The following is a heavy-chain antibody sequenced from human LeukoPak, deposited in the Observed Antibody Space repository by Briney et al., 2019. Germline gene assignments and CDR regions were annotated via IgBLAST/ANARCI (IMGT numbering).Heavy chain of an antibody. V-gene: IGHV1-69*04. Sequence: ASVKVSCKTSGGTFSSYAISWVRQAPGQGLGWMGRIIPILGIANYAQKFQGRVTITADKSTSTAYMELSSLRSEDTAVYYCARGRYSGYDSAFDIWGQGTMVTVSS. D-gene: IGHD5-12*01. J-gene: IGHJ3*02. CDR3: ARGRYSGYDSAFDI. CDR2: IIPILGIA. CDR1: GGTFSSYA.